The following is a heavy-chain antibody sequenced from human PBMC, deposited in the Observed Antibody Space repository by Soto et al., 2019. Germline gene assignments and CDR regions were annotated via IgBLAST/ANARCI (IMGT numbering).Heavy chain of an antibody. V-gene: IGHV3-7*01. CDR1: GFTFSSYW. D-gene: IGHD3-3*01. Sequence: RRLSCATSGFTFSSYWMTWVRQAPGKEMGWQDSIKQDGSEKFNVDCVQGRFTISRDNAKKSLYLQMNSLRAGDTAVYYCVRFSIFGVVLLLGGMDVWGQGTTVTVSS. CDR3: VRFSIFGVVLLLGGMDV. J-gene: IGHJ6*02. CDR2: IKQDGSEK.